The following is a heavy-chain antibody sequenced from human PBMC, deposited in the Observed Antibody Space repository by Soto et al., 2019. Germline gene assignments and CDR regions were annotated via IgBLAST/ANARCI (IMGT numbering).Heavy chain of an antibody. Sequence: QVQLVQSGAEVKKPGASVKVSCKASGYTFTSYDINWVRQATGQGLEWMGWMNPNSGNTGYAQKFQGRVTMTRKTSISTAYMELSSLRYEDTAVYYCARRGYSSSWYYYYYYGMDVWGQGTTVTVSS. CDR1: GYTFTSYD. CDR3: ARRGYSSSWYYYYYYGMDV. J-gene: IGHJ6*02. CDR2: MNPNSGNT. V-gene: IGHV1-8*01. D-gene: IGHD6-13*01.